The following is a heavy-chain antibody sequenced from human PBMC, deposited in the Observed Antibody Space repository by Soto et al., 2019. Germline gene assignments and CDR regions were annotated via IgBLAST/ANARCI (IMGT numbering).Heavy chain of an antibody. Sequence: GESLKISCAASGFTFSSYGMHWVRQAPGKGLEWVAVISYDGSNKYYADSVKGRFTISRDNSKNTLYLQMNSLRAEDTAVYYCAKDVNRAAASSDAFDIWGQGTMVTVSS. V-gene: IGHV3-30*18. CDR2: ISYDGSNK. CDR3: AKDVNRAAASSDAFDI. CDR1: GFTFSSYG. D-gene: IGHD2-15*01. J-gene: IGHJ3*02.